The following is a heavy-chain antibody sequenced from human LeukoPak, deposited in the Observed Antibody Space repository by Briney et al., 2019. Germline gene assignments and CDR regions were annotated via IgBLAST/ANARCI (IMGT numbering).Heavy chain of an antibody. CDR3: ARDPSSGWNHDAFDI. Sequence: ASVKVSCKASGYTFTGYYMHWVRQAPGQGLEWMGWINPNSGGTNYAQKFQGWVTMTRDTSISTAYMELSRLRSDDTAVYYCARDPSSGWNHDAFDIWGQGTMVTVSS. V-gene: IGHV1-2*04. D-gene: IGHD6-19*01. J-gene: IGHJ3*02. CDR1: GYTFTGYY. CDR2: INPNSGGT.